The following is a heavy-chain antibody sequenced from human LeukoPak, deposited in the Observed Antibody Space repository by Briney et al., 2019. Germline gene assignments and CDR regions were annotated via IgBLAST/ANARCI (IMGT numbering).Heavy chain of an antibody. CDR2: IDTTSSTI. CDR3: ARDLSVGSKPDLGFDY. CDR1: EFTFRTYS. D-gene: IGHD1-26*01. V-gene: IGHV3-48*01. Sequence: GGSLRLSCAASEFTFRTYSMNWVRQAPGKGLEWVSYIDTTSSTIYYADSVKGRFTISRDNAKNSLYLQMNSLRAEDTAVYYCARDLSVGSKPDLGFDYWGQGTLVTVSS. J-gene: IGHJ4*02.